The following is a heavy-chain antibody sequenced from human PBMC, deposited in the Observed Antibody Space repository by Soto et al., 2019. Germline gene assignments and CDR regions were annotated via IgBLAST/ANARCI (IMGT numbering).Heavy chain of an antibody. Sequence: GESLRISCQAFEYSFPIYWISWVRQMPGAGLEWMGRVDPNDSFATYSPSFQGHVTISVDKSTNIVYLQWRSLRASDTATYYCARHQSGSGNSNFDFWGQGTPVTVSS. CDR2: VDPNDSFA. J-gene: IGHJ4*02. CDR3: ARHQSGSGNSNFDF. D-gene: IGHD3-10*01. CDR1: EYSFPIYW. V-gene: IGHV5-10-1*01.